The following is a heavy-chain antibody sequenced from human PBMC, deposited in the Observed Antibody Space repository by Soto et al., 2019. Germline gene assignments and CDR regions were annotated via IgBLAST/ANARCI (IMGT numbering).Heavy chain of an antibody. D-gene: IGHD3-3*01. CDR1: GGSISSSSYY. CDR2: IYYSGST. CDR3: ARQSSTIFGVVNYYYYYYRDV. V-gene: IGHV4-39*01. J-gene: IGHJ6*03. Sequence: QLQLQESGPGLVKPSETLSLTCTVSGGSISSSSYYWGWIRQPPGKGLEWIGSIYYSGSTYYNPSLKSRVTISVDTSKNQFSLKLSSVTAADTAVYYCARQSSTIFGVVNYYYYYYRDVWGKGTTVTVSS.